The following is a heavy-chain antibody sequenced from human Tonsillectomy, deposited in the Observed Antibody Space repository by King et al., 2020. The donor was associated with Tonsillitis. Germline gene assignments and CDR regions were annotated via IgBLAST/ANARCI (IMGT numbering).Heavy chain of an antibody. CDR3: AREYSNYGWFDP. V-gene: IGHV1-69*12. CDR2: IIPLFGTS. CDR1: GGTFSSYA. Sequence: VQLVQSGAEVKKPGSSVKVSCKASGGTFSSYAISWVRQAPGQGLEWMGGIIPLFGTSNYAQKFQGRVTITADESTSTAYMELSSLRSEDTAVYYCAREYSNYGWFDPWGQGTLVTVSS. D-gene: IGHD4-11*01. J-gene: IGHJ5*02.